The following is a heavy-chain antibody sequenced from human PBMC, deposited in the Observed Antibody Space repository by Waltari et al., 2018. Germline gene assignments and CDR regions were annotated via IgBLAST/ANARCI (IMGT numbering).Heavy chain of an antibody. CDR1: GFTFSSHW. J-gene: IGHJ5*02. CDR3: ARAYSGKKNPKES. Sequence: EVQLVESGGGLVQPGGSLRLSCAASGFTFSSHWMHWVRQAPGKGLVGVSRMSTEGSDTAYADSVRGRFTISRDNAKNTLFLQMNSLRVEDTAVYYCARAYSGKKNPKESWGQGTLVTVSS. CDR2: MSTEGSDT. V-gene: IGHV3-74*03. D-gene: IGHD4-4*01.